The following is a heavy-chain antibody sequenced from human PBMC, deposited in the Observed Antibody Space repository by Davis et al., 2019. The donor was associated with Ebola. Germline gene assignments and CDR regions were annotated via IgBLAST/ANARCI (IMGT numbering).Heavy chain of an antibody. Sequence: GESLKISCAASGFTFSSYEMNWVRQAPGKGLEWVSYISSSGSTIYYADSVKGRFTISRDNAKNSLYLQMNSLRAEDTAVYYCARVRWELRDSYGMDVWGQGTTVTVSS. V-gene: IGHV3-48*03. CDR1: GFTFSSYE. J-gene: IGHJ6*02. CDR3: ARVRWELRDSYGMDV. D-gene: IGHD1-26*01. CDR2: ISSSGSTI.